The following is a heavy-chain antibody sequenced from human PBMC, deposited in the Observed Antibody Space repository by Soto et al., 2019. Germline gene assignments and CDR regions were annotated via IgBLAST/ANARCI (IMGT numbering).Heavy chain of an antibody. Sequence: SETLSLTCTVSGGSISSGDYYWSWIRQPPGKGLEWIGYIYYSGSTYYNPSLKSRVTISVDTSKNQFSLKLSSVTAADTAVYYCARGDLWFGRPYFDYWGQGTLVTVSS. CDR1: GGSISSGDYY. CDR2: IYYSGST. D-gene: IGHD3-10*01. V-gene: IGHV4-30-4*01. J-gene: IGHJ4*02. CDR3: ARGDLWFGRPYFDY.